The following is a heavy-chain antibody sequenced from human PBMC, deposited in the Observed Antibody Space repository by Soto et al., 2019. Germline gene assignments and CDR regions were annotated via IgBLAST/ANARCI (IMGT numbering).Heavy chain of an antibody. D-gene: IGHD2-8*01. V-gene: IGHV4-59*01. J-gene: IGHJ4*02. CDR2: IYYSGST. CDR3: ARARGEDCTNGVCSRRFDD. CDR1: GGSIIRYY. Sequence: PSETLSITCTVSGGSIIRYYWSWIRQPPGKGLEWIGYIYYSGSTNYNPSLKSRVTISVDTSKNQFSLKLSSVTAADTAVYYCARARGEDCTNGVCSRRFDDWGQGTLASV.